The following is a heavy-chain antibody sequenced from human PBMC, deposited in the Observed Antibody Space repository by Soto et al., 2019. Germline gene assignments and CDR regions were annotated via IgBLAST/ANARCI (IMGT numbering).Heavy chain of an antibody. J-gene: IGHJ4*02. Sequence: EVRLLESGGGLVQPGGSLRLSCAASGFTFSSYAMSWVRQAPGKGLEWVSAISGSGGSTYYADSVKGRFTISKDNSKNTLYLQMNSLRAEDTAVYYCAKDHIVVVPAATGGYWGQGTLVTVSS. D-gene: IGHD2-2*01. V-gene: IGHV3-23*01. CDR3: AKDHIVVVPAATGGY. CDR1: GFTFSSYA. CDR2: ISGSGGST.